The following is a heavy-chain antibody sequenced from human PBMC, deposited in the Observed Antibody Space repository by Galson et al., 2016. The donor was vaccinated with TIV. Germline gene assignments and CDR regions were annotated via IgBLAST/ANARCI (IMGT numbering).Heavy chain of an antibody. Sequence: PALVKPTQTPTLTCTFSGFSLNTDGMCVNWIRQPPGKALEWLARIDWDDDKSYTSSLKTRLTISKDTSKTQVVLRMTNMDPVDTATYYCARISGYYDHSGQFIPPSFCYWGQGTPVTFSS. CDR3: ARISGYYDHSGQFIPPSFCY. CDR2: IDWDDDK. D-gene: IGHD3-22*01. J-gene: IGHJ4*02. CDR1: GFSLNTDGMC. V-gene: IGHV2-70*11.